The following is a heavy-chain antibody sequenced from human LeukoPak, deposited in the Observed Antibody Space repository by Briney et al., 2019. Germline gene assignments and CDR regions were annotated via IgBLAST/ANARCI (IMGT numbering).Heavy chain of an antibody. D-gene: IGHD2/OR15-2a*01. V-gene: IGHV3-23*01. CDR3: AKREYYSSSYPIYPIDY. CDR1: GITLKDYA. Sequence: GGSLRLSCAASGITLKDYAMTWVRQAPGKELEWVSGIRGSGGTTYYADSVEGRFTIPRDNSKNTLYLQMNSLRTDHSAAYYSAKREYYSSSYPIYPIDYWGQGTLVTVSA. J-gene: IGHJ4*02. CDR2: IRGSGGTT.